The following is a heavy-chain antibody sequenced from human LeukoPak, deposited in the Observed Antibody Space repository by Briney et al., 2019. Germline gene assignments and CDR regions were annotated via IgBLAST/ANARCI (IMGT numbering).Heavy chain of an antibody. CDR1: GNYW. CDR2: INSDGSST. Sequence: PGGSLRLSCAASGNYWMHWVRQVPGKGLVWVSHINSDGSSTSYADSVKGRFTISRDNAKNTLYLQMNSLRAEDTAVYYCARDYGAMAPWGQGTLVTVSS. J-gene: IGHJ5*02. D-gene: IGHD5-18*01. V-gene: IGHV3-74*01. CDR3: ARDYGAMAP.